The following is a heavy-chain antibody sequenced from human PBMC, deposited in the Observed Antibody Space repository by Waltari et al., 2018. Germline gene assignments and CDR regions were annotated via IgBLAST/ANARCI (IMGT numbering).Heavy chain of an antibody. CDR2: MNPNSGNT. CDR1: GYPFTSYY. V-gene: IGHV1-8*01. J-gene: IGHJ3*02. Sequence: QVQLVQSGAEVKKPGASVKVSCKASGYPFTSYYINWVRPATGQGLEWMGWMNPNSGNTGYAQKFQGRVTMTRNTSISTAYMELSSLRSEDTAVYYCARVLIAAPDAFDIWGQGTMVTVSS. CDR3: ARVLIAAPDAFDI. D-gene: IGHD6-6*01.